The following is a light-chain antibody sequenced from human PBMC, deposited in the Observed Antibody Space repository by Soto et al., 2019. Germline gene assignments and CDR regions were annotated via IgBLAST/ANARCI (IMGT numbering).Light chain of an antibody. CDR3: QQYRNWPRT. CDR2: GAS. CDR1: QSVDIN. Sequence: VVKQSPATRSLSPGERATLSCRASQSVDINLAWYQQKPGQAPRLLIYGASTRAIDMPGRFSGRGSGTEFTLTISSLQSEDFAVYYCQQYRNWPRTFGQGTKVDIK. J-gene: IGKJ1*01. V-gene: IGKV3-15*01.